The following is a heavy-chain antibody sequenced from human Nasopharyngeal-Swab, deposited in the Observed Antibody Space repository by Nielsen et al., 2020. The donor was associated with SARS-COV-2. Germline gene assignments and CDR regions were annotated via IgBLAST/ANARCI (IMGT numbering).Heavy chain of an antibody. V-gene: IGHV5-10-1*01. CDR2: IDPSDSYT. Sequence: GESLKISCKGSGYSFTSYWISWVSQMPGKGLEWMGRIDPSDSYTNYSPSFQGHVTISADKSISTAYLQWSSLKASDTAMYYCAASRGPGSYYYGSGDQSMDVWGQGTTVTVSS. J-gene: IGHJ6*02. CDR3: AASRGPGSYYYGSGDQSMDV. D-gene: IGHD3-10*01. CDR1: GYSFTSYW.